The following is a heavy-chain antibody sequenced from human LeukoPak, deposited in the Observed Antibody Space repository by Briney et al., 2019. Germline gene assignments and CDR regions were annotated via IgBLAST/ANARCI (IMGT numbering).Heavy chain of an antibody. CDR1: GFTVSSNY. V-gene: IGHV3-53*04. Sequence: GGSLRLSCAASGFTVSSNYMSWVRQAPGKGLEWVSVIYSGGSTYYADSVKGRFTISRHNSKNTLYLQMNSLRAEDTAVYYCAKDRLAGGNYYFDYWGQGTLVTVSS. CDR2: IYSGGST. J-gene: IGHJ4*02. D-gene: IGHD3-16*01. CDR3: AKDRLAGGNYYFDY.